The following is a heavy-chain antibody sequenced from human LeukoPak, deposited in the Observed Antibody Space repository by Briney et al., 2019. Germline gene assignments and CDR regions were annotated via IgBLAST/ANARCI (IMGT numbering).Heavy chain of an antibody. CDR2: INTNSGGT. CDR3: ARVGVYDSSGYYVGDDY. Sequence: ASVNVSFKASGYTFTGYYMHWVRQAPGQGLDWMGRINTNSGGTNYAQKFQGRVTMTRDTSISTAYMELSRLRSDDTAVYDCARVGVYDSSGYYVGDDYWGQGTLVTVSS. CDR1: GYTFTGYY. D-gene: IGHD3-22*01. V-gene: IGHV1-2*06. J-gene: IGHJ4*02.